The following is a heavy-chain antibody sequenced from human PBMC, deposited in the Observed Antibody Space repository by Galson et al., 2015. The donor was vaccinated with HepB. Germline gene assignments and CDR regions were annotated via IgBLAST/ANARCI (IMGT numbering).Heavy chain of an antibody. CDR2: IPYDGSYK. CDR3: AREGMACSLDY. CDR1: GFTFSSYA. D-gene: IGHD5-24*01. Sequence: SLRLSCAASGFTFSSYAMHWVRQAPGKGLQRVAIIPYDGSYKYYADSVKGRFTISRDNSKNTLYLQMSSLRAEDTAVYYCAREGMACSLDYWGQGTLITVS. V-gene: IGHV3-30-3*01. J-gene: IGHJ4*02.